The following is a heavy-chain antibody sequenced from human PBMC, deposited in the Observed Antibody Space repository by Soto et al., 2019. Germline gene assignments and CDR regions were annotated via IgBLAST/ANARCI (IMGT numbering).Heavy chain of an antibody. CDR2: ISYDGSNK. V-gene: IGHV3-30-3*01. Sequence: PGGSLRLSCAASGFTFSSYAMHWVRQAPGKGLEWVAVISYDGSNKYYADSVKGRFTISRDNSKNTLYLQMNSLRAEDTVVYYCARDMFGVVVIAPGAFDIWGQGTMVTVSS. CDR1: GFTFSSYA. D-gene: IGHD3-22*01. CDR3: ARDMFGVVVIAPGAFDI. J-gene: IGHJ3*02.